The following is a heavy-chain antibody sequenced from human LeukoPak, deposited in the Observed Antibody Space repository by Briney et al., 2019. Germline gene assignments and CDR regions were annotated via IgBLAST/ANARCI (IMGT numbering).Heavy chain of an antibody. D-gene: IGHD6-19*01. CDR3: ARDGVAGSSEAFEI. CDR2: IDPYSGGT. V-gene: IGHV1-2*02. CDR1: GYTFIGYY. J-gene: IGHJ3*02. Sequence: ASVKVSCKASGYTFIGYYMHWVRQAPGQGLEWMGWIDPYSGGTHFAQRFQGRVSMTLDTSISTAYMELTRLTSDDTAVYYCARDGVAGSSEAFEIWGQGTMVTVSA.